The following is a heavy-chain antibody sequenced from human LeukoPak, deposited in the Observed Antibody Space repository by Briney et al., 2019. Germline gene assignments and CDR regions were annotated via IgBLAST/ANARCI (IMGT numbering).Heavy chain of an antibody. CDR2: FDPEDGET. D-gene: IGHD3-9*01. J-gene: IGHJ4*02. Sequence: ASVTVCYKVSGYTLTELSMHWVRQAPGKGVEWMGGFDPEDGETIYAQKFQGRVTITTNTSISTPYMELSSLTSDDTAVYYCARASWGDYDLLTGFSSDYYFDYWGQGTLVTVSS. CDR1: GYTLTELS. CDR3: ARASWGDYDLLTGFSSDYYFDY. V-gene: IGHV1-24*01.